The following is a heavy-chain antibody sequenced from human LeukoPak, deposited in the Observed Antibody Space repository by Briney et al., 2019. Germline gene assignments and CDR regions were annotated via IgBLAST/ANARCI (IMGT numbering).Heavy chain of an antibody. D-gene: IGHD6-13*01. Sequence: SETLSLTCTVSGYSISSHYYWGWIRQPPGKGLEWIATIYHSGSTYYNPSLKSRVSISVDTSKNQFSLKLSSVTAADTAVYYCARGYSSSWYVYWGQGTLVTVSS. CDR3: ARGYSSSWYVY. V-gene: IGHV4-38-2*02. J-gene: IGHJ4*02. CDR1: GYSISSHYY. CDR2: IYHSGST.